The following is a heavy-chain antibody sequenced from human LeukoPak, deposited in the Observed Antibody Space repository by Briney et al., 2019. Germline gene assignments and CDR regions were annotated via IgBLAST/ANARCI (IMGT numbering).Heavy chain of an antibody. CDR2: IIPIFGTA. CDR1: GGTFSSYA. V-gene: IGHV1-69*13. CDR3: ALSEIYDILTGYPTYFDY. J-gene: IGHJ4*02. D-gene: IGHD3-9*01. Sequence: GASVKVSCKASGGTFSSYAISWVRQAPGQGLEWMGGIIPIFGTANYAQKFQGRVTITADESTSTAYMELSSLRSEDTAVYYCALSEIYDILTGYPTYFDYWGQGTLVTVSS.